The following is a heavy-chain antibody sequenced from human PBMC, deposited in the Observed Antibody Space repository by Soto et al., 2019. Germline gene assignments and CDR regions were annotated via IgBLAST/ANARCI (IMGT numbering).Heavy chain of an antibody. Sequence: QVQLVESGGGVVQPGRSLRLSCAASGFTFSSYAMHWVRQAPRKGLEWVAVISYDASNKYYTDSVKGRFTISRDNSKDTLFLQMNSLRAEDTAVYYCARGYSSSSAAFDYWGQGTLVTVSS. CDR2: ISYDASNK. V-gene: IGHV3-30-3*01. D-gene: IGHD6-13*01. CDR3: ARGYSSSSAAFDY. CDR1: GFTFSSYA. J-gene: IGHJ4*02.